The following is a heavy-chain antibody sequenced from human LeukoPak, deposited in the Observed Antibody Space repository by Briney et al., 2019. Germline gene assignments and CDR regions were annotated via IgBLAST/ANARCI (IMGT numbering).Heavy chain of an antibody. V-gene: IGHV3-9*01. CDR3: VKGRGGWYSPLDY. CDR2: ISWNSGII. Sequence: PGRSLRLSCAASGFTFDDYALHWVRQAPGKGLEWVSGISWNSGIIGYADSVKGRFTISRDNAKNSLDLQMNSLRVEDTALYYRVKGRGGWYSPLDYWGQETLVTVSS. CDR1: GFTFDDYA. J-gene: IGHJ4*02. D-gene: IGHD2-21*02.